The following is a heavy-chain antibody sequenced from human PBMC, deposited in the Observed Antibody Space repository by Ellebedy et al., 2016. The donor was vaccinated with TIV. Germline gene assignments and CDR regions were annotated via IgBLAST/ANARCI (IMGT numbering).Heavy chain of an antibody. CDR1: GFTFGGYA. V-gene: IGHV3-23*01. D-gene: IGHD6-13*01. CDR3: ARVRRGSSGMDV. Sequence: GGSLRLSCVGSGFTFGGYAMSWVRQAPGKGLEWVSTVSGNGDNTDYADSVKGRFTISRDNTKKMLYLQVRSLRADDTAVYYCARVRRGSSGMDVWGQGTTVTVSS. CDR2: VSGNGDNT. J-gene: IGHJ6*02.